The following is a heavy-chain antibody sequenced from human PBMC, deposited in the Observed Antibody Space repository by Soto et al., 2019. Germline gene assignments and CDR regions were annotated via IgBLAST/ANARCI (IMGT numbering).Heavy chain of an antibody. V-gene: IGHV3-74*01. Sequence: LRLSCAASGFTFSSFWMHWVRQAPGKGLEWVSRASPDGTSTSYAGSVKGRFTISRDNAKNTLFMQMNSLRAEDTAVYYCTRHGSGDYFLFDPWGQGTLVTVSS. J-gene: IGHJ5*02. D-gene: IGHD4-17*01. CDR2: ASPDGTST. CDR1: GFTFSSFW. CDR3: TRHGSGDYFLFDP.